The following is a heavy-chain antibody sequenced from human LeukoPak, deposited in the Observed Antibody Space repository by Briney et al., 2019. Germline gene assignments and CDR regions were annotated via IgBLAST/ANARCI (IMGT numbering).Heavy chain of an antibody. V-gene: IGHV1-69*02. CDR3: ALPVTPIPYYYCGMDV. J-gene: IGHJ6*02. CDR2: IIPILGIA. D-gene: IGHD2-21*02. CDR1: GGTCSSYT. Sequence: SVKVSCKASGGTCSSYTISWVRQAPRQGLEWMGRIIPILGIANYAQKFQGSVTITADKSTSTADMELSSLRSEDTAVYYCALPVTPIPYYYCGMDVWGQGTTVTVSS.